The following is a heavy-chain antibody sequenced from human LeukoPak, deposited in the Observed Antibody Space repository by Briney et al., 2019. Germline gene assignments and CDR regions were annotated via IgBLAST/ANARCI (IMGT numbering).Heavy chain of an antibody. D-gene: IGHD4-17*01. Sequence: GGSLRLSCAASGFTFSSYWMSWVRQAPGKGLEWVANIKQDGSEKYYVDSVKGRFTISRDNAKNSLYLQMNSLRAEDTAVYYCAREGSYGDWGQGFVYWGQGTLVTVSS. V-gene: IGHV3-7*01. CDR3: AREGSYGDWGQGFVY. CDR1: GFTFSSYW. J-gene: IGHJ4*02. CDR2: IKQDGSEK.